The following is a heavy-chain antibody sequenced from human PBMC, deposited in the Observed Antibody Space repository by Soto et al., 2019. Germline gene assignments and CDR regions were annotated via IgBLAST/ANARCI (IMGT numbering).Heavy chain of an antibody. CDR1: GFTFSSFS. CDR3: ARDIHGDYPNYFDY. D-gene: IGHD4-17*01. CDR2: ISTNSNYI. V-gene: IGHV3-21*01. J-gene: IGHJ4*02. Sequence: GGSLRLSCAASGFTFSSFSMTWVRQAPGKGLEWVSSISTNSNYIYYADSVKGRFTISRDNAKSSLFLQLNSLRAEDTAVYYCARDIHGDYPNYFDYWGQGTLVTVSS.